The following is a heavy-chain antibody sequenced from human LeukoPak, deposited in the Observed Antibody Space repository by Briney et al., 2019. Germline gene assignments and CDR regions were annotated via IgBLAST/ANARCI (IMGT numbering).Heavy chain of an antibody. CDR1: GFTFSSYA. Sequence: GGSLRLSCAASGFTFSSYAMSWVRQAPGKGLEWVSVISGSGGSTYYADSVKGRFTISRDNSKNTLYLQMNSLRAEDTAVYYCARGSYYYDSSGPDYWGQGTLVTVSS. CDR2: ISGSGGST. J-gene: IGHJ4*02. CDR3: ARGSYYYDSSGPDY. D-gene: IGHD3-22*01. V-gene: IGHV3-23*01.